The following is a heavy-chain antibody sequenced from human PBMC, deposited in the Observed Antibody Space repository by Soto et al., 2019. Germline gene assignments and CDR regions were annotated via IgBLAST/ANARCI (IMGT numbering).Heavy chain of an antibody. V-gene: IGHV1-69*13. D-gene: IGHD4-17*01. CDR1: GGTFSSYA. CDR2: IIPIFGTA. J-gene: IGHJ6*02. Sequence: SVKVSCKASGGTFSSYAISWVLQAPGQGLEWMGGIIPIFGTANYAQKFQGRVTITADESTSTAYMELSSLRSEDTAVYYCARDRDSHYGLYYYYGMDVWGQGTTVTVSS. CDR3: ARDRDSHYGLYYYYGMDV.